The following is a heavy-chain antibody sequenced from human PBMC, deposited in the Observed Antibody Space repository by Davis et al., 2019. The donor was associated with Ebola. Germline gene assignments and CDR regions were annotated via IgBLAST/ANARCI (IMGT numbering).Heavy chain of an antibody. V-gene: IGHV3-30*04. Sequence: PGESLRLSCAASGFTFSSYAMHWVRQAPGKGLEWVAVISSDGSNKYYADSVKGRFTISRDNSKNTLSLQMNSLRAEDTAVYYCARDLLVAAAGHFDYRGQGTLVTVSS. J-gene: IGHJ4*02. CDR1: GFTFSSYA. D-gene: IGHD6-13*01. CDR2: ISSDGSNK. CDR3: ARDLLVAAAGHFDY.